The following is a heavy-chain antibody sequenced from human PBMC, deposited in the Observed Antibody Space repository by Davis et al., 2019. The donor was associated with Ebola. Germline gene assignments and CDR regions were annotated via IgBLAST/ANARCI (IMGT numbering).Heavy chain of an antibody. D-gene: IGHD2-21*01. Sequence: GESLKISCGASGFTFSTFGMHWVRQAPGKGLEWVSYISVSGSAVYYADSVKGRFTISRDSAKNSLYLQMNNLRVEDTAIYYCTTYRVSGYWGQGTLVTVSS. CDR2: ISVSGSAV. CDR3: TTYRVSGY. CDR1: GFTFSTFG. J-gene: IGHJ4*02. V-gene: IGHV3-48*01.